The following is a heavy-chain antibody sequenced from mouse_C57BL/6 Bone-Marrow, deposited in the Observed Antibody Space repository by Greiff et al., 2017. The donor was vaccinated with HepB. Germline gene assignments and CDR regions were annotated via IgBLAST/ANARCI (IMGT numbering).Heavy chain of an antibody. CDR2: IDPSDSET. CDR1: GYTFTSYW. Sequence: QVQLQQPGAELVRPGSSVKLSCKASGYTFTSYWMHWVKQRPIQGLEWIGNIDPSDSETHYNQKFKDKATLTVDKSSSTDYMQLSSLTSEDSAVYYCARADSNPSWFAYWGQGTLVTVSA. CDR3: ARADSNPSWFAY. J-gene: IGHJ3*01. D-gene: IGHD2-5*01. V-gene: IGHV1-52*01.